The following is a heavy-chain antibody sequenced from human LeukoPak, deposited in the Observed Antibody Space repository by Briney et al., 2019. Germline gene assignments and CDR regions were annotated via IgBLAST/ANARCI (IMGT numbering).Heavy chain of an antibody. CDR3: ARDPRRWNIDY. CDR1: GYTFTGYY. Sequence: ASVKVSCKASGYTFTGYYMHWVRQAPGQGLEWMGWINPNSGDTNYAQKFQGRVTMTRDTSISTAYMELSRLRSDDTAVYYCARDPRRWNIDYWGQGTLVTVSS. CDR2: INPNSGDT. J-gene: IGHJ4*02. D-gene: IGHD1/OR15-1a*01. V-gene: IGHV1-2*02.